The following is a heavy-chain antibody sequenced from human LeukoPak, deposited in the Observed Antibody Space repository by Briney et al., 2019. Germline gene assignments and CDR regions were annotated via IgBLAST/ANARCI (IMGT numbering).Heavy chain of an antibody. CDR1: GYSFTNYD. Sequence: ASVKVSCKASGYSFTNYDINWVRQVTGQGLEWMGWMNPKSGDTGYSQKFQGRVFITRDTSINTAYMELSSLGSDDTAVYYCARDGWGSRSSWFDPWGQGTLVTVSS. V-gene: IGHV1-8*03. CDR2: MNPKSGDT. D-gene: IGHD3-10*01. CDR3: ARDGWGSRSSWFDP. J-gene: IGHJ5*02.